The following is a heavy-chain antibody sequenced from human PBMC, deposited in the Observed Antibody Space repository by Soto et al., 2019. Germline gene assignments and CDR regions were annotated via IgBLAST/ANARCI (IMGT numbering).Heavy chain of an antibody. V-gene: IGHV3-23*01. Sequence: GVSLRLSCAASGFTISYYAMTWVRQAPGKGLEWVSAISGSDGITYYPDSVSGRITISRDNSKNKLYLQMNSLRADGTAVYYCPKATSRGSSGLPGSWGPGTLVPVSS. CDR3: PKATSRGSSGLPGS. CDR2: ISGSDGIT. CDR1: GFTISYYA. J-gene: IGHJ5*02. D-gene: IGHD3-22*01.